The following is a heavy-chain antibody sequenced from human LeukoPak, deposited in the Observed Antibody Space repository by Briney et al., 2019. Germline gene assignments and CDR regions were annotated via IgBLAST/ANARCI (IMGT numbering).Heavy chain of an antibody. Sequence: SETLSLTCAVYGGSFSGYYWSWIRQPPGKGLEWIGEINHSGSTNYNPSLKSRVTISVDTSKNQFSLKLGSVTAADTAVYYCARGSSYCGGDCYSYWGQGTLVTVSS. CDR2: INHSGST. CDR1: GGSFSGYY. V-gene: IGHV4-34*01. CDR3: ARGSSYCGGDCYSY. D-gene: IGHD2-21*02. J-gene: IGHJ4*02.